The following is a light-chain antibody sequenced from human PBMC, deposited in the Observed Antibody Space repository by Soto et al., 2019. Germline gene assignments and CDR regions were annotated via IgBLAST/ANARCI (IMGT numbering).Light chain of an antibody. V-gene: IGKV3-11*01. Sequence: EIVLTQSPGTLSLSPGERATLSCRASQSVRGNYLAWYQHKPGKAPRLLIYDASNLDSGIPERFSGSGSGTEFTLTISSLQPEDFAAYYCQHRSSCPRTFGGGTKVDIK. J-gene: IGKJ4*02. CDR1: QSVRGNY. CDR3: QHRSSCPRT. CDR2: DAS.